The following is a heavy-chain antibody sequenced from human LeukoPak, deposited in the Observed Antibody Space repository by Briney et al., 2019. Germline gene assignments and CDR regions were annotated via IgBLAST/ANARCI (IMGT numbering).Heavy chain of an antibody. Sequence: SQTLSLTCTVSGGSISSGGYYWSWIRQHPGKGLEWIGYIYYSGSTYYNPSLKSRVTISVDTSKNQFSLKLSSVTAADTAVYYCARGGDFWSGYPDYYFDYWGQGTLVTVSS. CDR3: ARGGDFWSGYPDYYFDY. D-gene: IGHD3-3*01. CDR1: GGSISSGGYY. V-gene: IGHV4-31*03. CDR2: IYYSGST. J-gene: IGHJ4*02.